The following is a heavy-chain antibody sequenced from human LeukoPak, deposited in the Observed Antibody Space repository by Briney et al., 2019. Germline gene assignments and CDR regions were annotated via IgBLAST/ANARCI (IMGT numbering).Heavy chain of an antibody. CDR3: ARDPQFPDDYYYYMDV. D-gene: IGHD1-14*01. Sequence: GVSLRLSCAASGFTFRSYAMHWVRQAPGKGLEWVALISYAGNIKYYADSVKGRFIISRDNSKNTLYLQMNSLRAEDTAVYYCARDPQFPDDYYYYMDVWGKGTTVTVSS. J-gene: IGHJ6*03. V-gene: IGHV3-30*04. CDR2: ISYAGNIK. CDR1: GFTFRSYA.